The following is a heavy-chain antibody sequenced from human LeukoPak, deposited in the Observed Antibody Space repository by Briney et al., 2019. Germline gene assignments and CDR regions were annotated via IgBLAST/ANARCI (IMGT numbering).Heavy chain of an antibody. D-gene: IGHD3-22*01. V-gene: IGHV3-53*01. CDR2: IYSGGST. Sequence: PGGSLRLSCAASGFTVSSNYMSWVRQAPGKGLEWVSIIYSGGSTYYADSVKGRFTISRDNSKNTLYLQMNSLRAEDTAVYYCARALYYYDSSGYYGNWGQGALVTVSS. J-gene: IGHJ4*02. CDR1: GFTVSSNY. CDR3: ARALYYYDSSGYYGN.